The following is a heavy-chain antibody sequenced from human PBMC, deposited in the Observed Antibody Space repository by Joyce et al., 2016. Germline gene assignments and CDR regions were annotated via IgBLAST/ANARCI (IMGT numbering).Heavy chain of an antibody. D-gene: IGHD1-14*01. Sequence: QVQLVQSGAEVKKSGSSVKVSCKASGGYFSEFAISLLRQAPGQGPEWMGGIVPMLGIPTYAPKFQGRVTVTADQTTTTAYMDLSSLRSEDTAIYFCAGGSAKTTGYAFDMWGQGTMVTVSS. CDR2: IVPMLGIP. CDR1: GGYFSEFA. V-gene: IGHV1-69*04. J-gene: IGHJ3*02. CDR3: AGGSAKTTGYAFDM.